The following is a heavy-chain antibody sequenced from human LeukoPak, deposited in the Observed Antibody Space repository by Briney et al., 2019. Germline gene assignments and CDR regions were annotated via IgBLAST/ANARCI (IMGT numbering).Heavy chain of an antibody. CDR2: INSGGRRT. V-gene: IGHV3-74*01. CDR1: GFTFSSYW. D-gene: IGHD3-10*02. J-gene: IGHJ5*02. Sequence: GGSLRLSCAASGFTFSSYWMHWVRQAPGKGLVWVSRINSGGRRTTYADSVQGRLTISRDNAKNTLYLQMNRLRAQDTAVYYCARGGLTMSPYNRFDPWGQGTLVTVSS. CDR3: ARGGLTMSPYNRFDP.